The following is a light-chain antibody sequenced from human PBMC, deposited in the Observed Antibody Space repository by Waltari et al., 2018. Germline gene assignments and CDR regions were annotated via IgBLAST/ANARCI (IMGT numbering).Light chain of an antibody. J-gene: IGKJ1*01. V-gene: IGKV1-9*01. CDR3: QQLNSYQWT. CDR2: AAS. CDR1: QGISNF. Sequence: IQLTQSPSSLSASVGDRVNIPCRASQGISNFLAWYQQKPGKAPKLLIYAASTLQSGVPSRFSCGRSGTDFTLSISSLQPEDFATYYCQQLNSYQWTFGQGTKVEIK.